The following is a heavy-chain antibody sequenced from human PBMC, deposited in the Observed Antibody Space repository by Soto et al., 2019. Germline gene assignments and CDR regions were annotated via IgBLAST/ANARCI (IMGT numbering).Heavy chain of an antibody. CDR3: ARERILYLDV. Sequence: EVQLVESGGGLVQPGGSLRLSCAASGFNFNTYWMHWVRQAPGKGLVWVSRINSDGSSTSYADSVKGRFTISRDNAKNTLHLQMHSLRVEDTAVYYCARERILYLDVWGQGTTVTVS. J-gene: IGHJ6*02. CDR1: GFNFNTYW. V-gene: IGHV3-74*01. CDR2: INSDGSST. D-gene: IGHD2-15*01.